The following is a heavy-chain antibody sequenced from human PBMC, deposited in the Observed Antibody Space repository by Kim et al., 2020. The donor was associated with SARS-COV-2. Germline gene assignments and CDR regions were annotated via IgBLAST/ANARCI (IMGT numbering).Heavy chain of an antibody. CDR3: AKRDSNGLQYFDH. V-gene: IGHV3-23*05. CDR2: ISTSGTNT. J-gene: IGHJ4*02. CDR1: GFTFSNSA. D-gene: IGHD4-4*01. Sequence: GGSLRLSCAASGFTFSNSALAWVRQAPGQGLEWVSAISTSGTNTFYADSVKGRFTISRDNSKSTLYLQISSLRAEDTAVYYCAKRDSNGLQYFDHWGQGT.